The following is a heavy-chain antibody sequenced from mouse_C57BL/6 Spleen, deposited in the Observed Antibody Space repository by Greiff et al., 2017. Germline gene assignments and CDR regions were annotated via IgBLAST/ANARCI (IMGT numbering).Heavy chain of an antibody. V-gene: IGHV2-6-1*01. D-gene: IGHD1-1*01. CDR3: ARHDDTTVGGLAY. CDR1: GFSLTSYG. CDR2: IWSDGST. J-gene: IGHJ3*01. Sequence: VKLQESGPGLVAPSQSLSITCTVSGFSLTSYGVHWVRQPPGKGLEWLVVIWSDGSTTYNSALKSRLSISKDNSKSQVFLKMNSLQTDDTAMYYCARHDDTTVGGLAYWGQGTLVTVSA.